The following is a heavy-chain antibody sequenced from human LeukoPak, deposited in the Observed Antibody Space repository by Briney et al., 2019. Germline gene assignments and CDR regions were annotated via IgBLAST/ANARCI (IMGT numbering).Heavy chain of an antibody. CDR1: GFTFSSYG. CDR3: AKDRRAEYSFDY. CDR2: ISYDGSNR. V-gene: IGHV3-30*18. J-gene: IGHJ4*02. D-gene: IGHD5-18*01. Sequence: PGGSLRLSCAASGFTFSSYGMHWVRQAPGKGLEWVAVISYDGSNRYYADSVKGRFTISRDNSKNTVYLQMNSLRPEDTAVYYCAKDRRAEYSFDYWGQGTLATVSS.